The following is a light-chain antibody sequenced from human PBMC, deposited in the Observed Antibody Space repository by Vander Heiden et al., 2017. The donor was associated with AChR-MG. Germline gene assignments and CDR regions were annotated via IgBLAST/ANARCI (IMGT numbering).Light chain of an antibody. CDR3: RSYAGSNFV. CDR1: SNDVCNYY. J-gene: IGLJ1*01. Sequence: QSALTTPPSASGSPGQSVTISCTATSNDVCNYYSWYQQHPDKAPKLMSYEVNKLPSGVPDRFSGSKSGDTASLTVSGLQADDEADYYCRSYAGSNFVFGPGTKVTVL. V-gene: IGLV2-8*01. CDR2: EVN.